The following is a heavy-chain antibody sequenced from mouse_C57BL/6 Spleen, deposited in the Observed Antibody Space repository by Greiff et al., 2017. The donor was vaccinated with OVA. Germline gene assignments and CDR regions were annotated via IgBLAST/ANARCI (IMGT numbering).Heavy chain of an antibody. CDR2: IDPSDSET. CDR1: GYTFTSYW. CDR3: ARSDYGNYEAY. D-gene: IGHD2-1*01. Sequence: VQLQQSGAELVRPGSSVKLSCKASGYTFTSYWMHWVKQRPIQGLEWIGNIDPSDSETHYNQKFKDKATLTVDKSSSTAYMQLSSLTSEDSAVYYCARSDYGNYEAYWGQGTLVTVSA. J-gene: IGHJ3*01. V-gene: IGHV1-52*01.